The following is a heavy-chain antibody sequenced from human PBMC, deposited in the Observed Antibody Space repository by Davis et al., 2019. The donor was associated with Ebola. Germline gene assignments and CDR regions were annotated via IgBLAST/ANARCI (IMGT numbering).Heavy chain of an antibody. Sequence: SETLSLTCAVYGGSFSGYYWSWIRQRPGKGLEWIGEINHSGSTNYNPSLKSRVTISVDTSKNQFSLKLSSVTAADTAVYYCARGPGYSGIDPWGQGTLVTVSS. CDR3: ARGPGYSGIDP. J-gene: IGHJ5*02. CDR2: INHSGST. D-gene: IGHD1-14*01. CDR1: GGSFSGYY. V-gene: IGHV4-34*01.